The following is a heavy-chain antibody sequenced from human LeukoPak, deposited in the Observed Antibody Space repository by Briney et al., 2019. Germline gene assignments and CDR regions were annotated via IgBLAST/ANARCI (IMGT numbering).Heavy chain of an antibody. J-gene: IGHJ4*02. V-gene: IGHV4-30-4*01. Sequence: SETLSLTCTVSGGSISSGDYYWSWIRQPPGKGLEWIGYIYYSGSTYYNPSLKSRVTISVDTSKNQFSLELSSVTAADTAVYYCARDLLNEGNHLDYWGQGTLVTVSS. CDR3: ARDLLNEGNHLDY. CDR1: GGSISSGDYY. CDR2: IYYSGST. D-gene: IGHD4-23*01.